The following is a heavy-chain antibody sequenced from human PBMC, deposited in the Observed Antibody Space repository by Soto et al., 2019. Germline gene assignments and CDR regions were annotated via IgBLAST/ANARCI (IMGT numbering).Heavy chain of an antibody. D-gene: IGHD2-21*01. CDR3: ARKVVGSTSRPDYWYFDL. J-gene: IGHJ2*01. CDR2: ISGGGDAT. CDR1: GFTFINYA. V-gene: IGHV3-23*01. Sequence: EVQLLESGGDSVQPGGSVRLSCAGSGFTFINYAMNWVRQAPGNGLEWVSTISGGGDATFFADSVRGRFTFFTDNSKNTVTLQMNSLGVDDTAVYYCARKVVGSTSRPDYWYFDLWGRGTLVTVSS.